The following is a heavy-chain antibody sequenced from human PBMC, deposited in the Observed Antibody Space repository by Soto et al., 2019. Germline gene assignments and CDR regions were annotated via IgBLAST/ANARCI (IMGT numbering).Heavy chain of an antibody. D-gene: IGHD1-20*01. CDR3: PGAGGGYNWAAFPPPVYYFDY. Sequence: GASVKVSCKASGGTFSSYAISWVRQAPGQGLEWMGGIIPIFGTANYAQKFQGRVTLTADESTSTAYMELSSLRSEDTAVYYFPGAGGGYNWAAFPPPVYYFDYWGQGTLVTVSS. V-gene: IGHV1-69*13. CDR1: GGTFSSYA. CDR2: IIPIFGTA. J-gene: IGHJ4*02.